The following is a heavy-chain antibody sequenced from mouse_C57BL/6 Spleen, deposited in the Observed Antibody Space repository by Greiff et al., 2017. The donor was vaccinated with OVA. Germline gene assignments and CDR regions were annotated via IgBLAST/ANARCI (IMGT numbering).Heavy chain of an antibody. Sequence: EVQLKESGPGLVKPSQSLSLTCSVTGYSITSGYYWNWIRQFPGNKLEWMGYISYDGSNNYNPSLKNRISITRDTSKNQFFLKLNSVTTEDTATYYCARVYYARGFAYWGQGTLVTVSA. J-gene: IGHJ3*01. CDR3: ARVYYARGFAY. D-gene: IGHD2-1*01. V-gene: IGHV3-6*01. CDR1: GYSITSGYY. CDR2: ISYDGSN.